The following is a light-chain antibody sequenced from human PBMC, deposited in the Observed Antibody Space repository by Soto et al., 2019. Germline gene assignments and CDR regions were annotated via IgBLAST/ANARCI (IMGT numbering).Light chain of an antibody. CDR2: DAS. Sequence: EIVLTQSPATLSLSPGERATLSCRASQSVKTLLVWYQQRPGQAPRLLIHDASHRADGIPARFSGSGFGTDLTLTISSLEPEDAAVYYCQQRSNWPPITFGQGTRLEIK. CDR3: QQRSNWPPIT. V-gene: IGKV3-11*01. J-gene: IGKJ5*01. CDR1: QSVKTL.